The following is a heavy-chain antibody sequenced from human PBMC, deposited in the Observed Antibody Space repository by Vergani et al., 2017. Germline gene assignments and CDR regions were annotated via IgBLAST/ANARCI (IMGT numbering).Heavy chain of an antibody. Sequence: QLQLQESGPGLVKPSETLSLTCTVSGGSICSSSYYWGWIRQPPGKGLEWIGSIYYSGSTNYNPSLKSRVTISVDTSKNQFSLKLSSVTAADTAVYYCARRDCSSTSCYMSRRWFDPWGQGTLVTVSS. CDR2: IYYSGST. CDR3: ARRDCSSTSCYMSRRWFDP. CDR1: GGSICSSSYY. V-gene: IGHV4-39*07. J-gene: IGHJ5*02. D-gene: IGHD2-2*02.